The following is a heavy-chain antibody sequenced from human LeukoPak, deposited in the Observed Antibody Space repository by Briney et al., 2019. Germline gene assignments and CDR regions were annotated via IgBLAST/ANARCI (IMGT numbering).Heavy chain of an antibody. Sequence: GGSLRLSCAASGFTFSSYGMHWVRQAPGKGLEWVAFIRYDGSNKYYADSVKGRFTISRDNSKNTLYLQMNSLRAEDTAVYYCARDPPYYSGSGSYYHFDYWGQGTLVTVSS. V-gene: IGHV3-30*02. CDR2: IRYDGSNK. CDR1: GFTFSSYG. CDR3: ARDPPYYSGSGSYYHFDY. J-gene: IGHJ4*02. D-gene: IGHD3-10*01.